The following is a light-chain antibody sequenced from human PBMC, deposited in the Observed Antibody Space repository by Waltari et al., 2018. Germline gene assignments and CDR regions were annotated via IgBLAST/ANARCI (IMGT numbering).Light chain of an antibody. V-gene: IGKV3-20*01. Sequence: VLTQSPGTLSLSPGETATLSCRASQSISKYLVWYQQRPGHAPRLLIYAASTRATGVPDRFSCSGYGTYFTLTISRLEPEDFAVYYCQNHERLPATFGQGTKVEIK. J-gene: IGKJ1*01. CDR3: QNHERLPAT. CDR2: AAS. CDR1: QSISKY.